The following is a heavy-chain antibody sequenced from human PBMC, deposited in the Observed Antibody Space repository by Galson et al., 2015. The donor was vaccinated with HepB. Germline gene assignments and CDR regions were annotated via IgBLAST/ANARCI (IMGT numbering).Heavy chain of an antibody. Sequence: SLRLSCAASGFTFSSYAMHWVRQAPGKGLEWVAVISYDGSSKYYADSVKGRFTISRDNSKNTLYLQMNSLRAEDTAVYYCARWRILAGVDYWGQGTLVTVSS. CDR1: GFTFSSYA. V-gene: IGHV3-30-3*01. CDR3: ARWRILAGVDY. J-gene: IGHJ4*02. CDR2: ISYDGSSK. D-gene: IGHD3-10*01.